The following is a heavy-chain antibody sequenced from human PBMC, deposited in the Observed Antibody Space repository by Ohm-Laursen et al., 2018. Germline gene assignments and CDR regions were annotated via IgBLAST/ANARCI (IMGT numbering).Heavy chain of an antibody. CDR1: GFTFDDYA. D-gene: IGHD6-19*01. CDR2: ISWNSGSI. V-gene: IGHV3-9*01. Sequence: SLRLSCAASGFTFDDYAMHWVRQAPGKGLEWVSGISWNSGSIGYADSVKGRFTISRDNSKNTLYLQMNSLRAEDTGVYYCAKSTSGSGWPFDYWGQGTLVTVSS. CDR3: AKSTSGSGWPFDY. J-gene: IGHJ4*02.